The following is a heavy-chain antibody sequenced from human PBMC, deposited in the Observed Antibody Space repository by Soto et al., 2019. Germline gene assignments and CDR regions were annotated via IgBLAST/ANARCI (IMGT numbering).Heavy chain of an antibody. D-gene: IGHD6-25*01. CDR2: INHSGST. CDR3: ARQVSSAWPPYYYDMDV. V-gene: IGHV4-39*01. CDR1: GDSISDDTYY. J-gene: IGHJ6*02. Sequence: PSETLSLTCTVSGDSISDDTYYWSWIRQPPGKGLEWIGQINHSGSTNYNPSLKSRVTISVDTSKNQVSLKLSSVTAADTAMYFCARQVSSAWPPYYYDMDVWGQGTTVTVSS.